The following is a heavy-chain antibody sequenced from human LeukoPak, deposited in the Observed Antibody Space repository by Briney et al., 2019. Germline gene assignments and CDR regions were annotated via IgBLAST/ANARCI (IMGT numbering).Heavy chain of an antibody. Sequence: PGGSLRLSCAASGFTFSNYDMHWVRQATGKGLEWVSAIGTASDTYYPGSVKGRFTISRENAKNSLYLQMNSLRAEDTAVYYCARAIGGPSGSYYNYWGQGTLVTVSS. CDR3: ARAIGGPSGSYYNY. CDR1: GFTFSNYD. CDR2: IGTASDT. J-gene: IGHJ4*02. D-gene: IGHD1-26*01. V-gene: IGHV3-13*01.